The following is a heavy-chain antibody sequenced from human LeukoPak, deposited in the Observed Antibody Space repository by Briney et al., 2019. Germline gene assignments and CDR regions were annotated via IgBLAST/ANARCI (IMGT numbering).Heavy chain of an antibody. D-gene: IGHD6-19*01. CDR1: GFTFSSYD. V-gene: IGHV3-13*01. J-gene: IGHJ4*02. CDR2: IGTAGDT. CDR3: ARGVREYSSGWFHDY. Sequence: GGSLRLSCAASGFTFSSYDMHWVRQATGKGLEWVSAIGTAGDTYYPGSVKGRFTISRENAKNSLYLQMNSLGAGDTAVYYCARGVREYSSGWFHDYWGQGTLVTVSS.